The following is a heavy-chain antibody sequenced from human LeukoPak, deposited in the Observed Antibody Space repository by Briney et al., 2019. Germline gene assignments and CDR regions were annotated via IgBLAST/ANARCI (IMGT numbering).Heavy chain of an antibody. CDR3: AKGSRGYSGYGPNNYFDY. J-gene: IGHJ4*02. Sequence: GGSLRLSCAASGFTFSSYAMSWVRQAPGKGLEWVSAISGSGSSTYYADSVKGRFTISRDNSKNTLYLQMNSLRAEDTAVYYCAKGSRGYSGYGPNNYFDYWGQGTLVTVSS. D-gene: IGHD5-12*01. V-gene: IGHV3-23*01. CDR1: GFTFSSYA. CDR2: ISGSGSST.